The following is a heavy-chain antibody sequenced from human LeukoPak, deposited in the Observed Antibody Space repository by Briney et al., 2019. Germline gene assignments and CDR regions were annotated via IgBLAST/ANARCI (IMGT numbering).Heavy chain of an antibody. CDR2: ISYDGSNK. CDR3: AKDNAIAVADDGGWFDP. CDR1: GFTFSSYG. Sequence: PGRSLRLSCAASGFTFSSYGMHWVRQAPGKGLEWVAVISYDGSNKYYADSVKGRFTISRDNSKNTLYLQMNSLRAEDTAVYYCAKDNAIAVADDGGWFDPWGQGTLVTVSS. D-gene: IGHD6-19*01. J-gene: IGHJ5*02. V-gene: IGHV3-30*18.